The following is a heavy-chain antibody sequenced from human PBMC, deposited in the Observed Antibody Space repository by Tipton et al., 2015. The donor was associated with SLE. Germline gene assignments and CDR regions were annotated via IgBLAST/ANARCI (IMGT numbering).Heavy chain of an antibody. CDR3: ARDWAYCSSTSCFDYFDY. Sequence: TLSLTCTVSGGSISSGSYYWSWIRQPAGKGLEWIGRIYTSGSTNYNPSLKSRVTISVDTSKNQFSLKLSSVTAADTAVYYCARDWAYCSSTSCFDYFDYWGQGTLVTVSS. V-gene: IGHV4-61*02. D-gene: IGHD2-2*01. CDR1: GGSISSGSYY. CDR2: IYTSGST. J-gene: IGHJ4*02.